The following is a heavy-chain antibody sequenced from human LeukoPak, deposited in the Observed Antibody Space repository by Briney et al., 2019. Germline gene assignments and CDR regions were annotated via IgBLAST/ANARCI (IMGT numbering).Heavy chain of an antibody. D-gene: IGHD6-13*01. CDR3: ARVGSSSWPNYYYYHYMDV. V-gene: IGHV3-33*01. J-gene: IGHJ6*03. CDR2: VWYDGSNN. CDR1: GVTFSSDG. Sequence: AGSLRLSCAASGVTFSSDGMHWVCLAPGQGRGRAAVVWYDGSNNYYEDPVQGRRAISRDNSKNTLSLQMISRTAAEKAVYYCARVGSSSWPNYYYYHYMDVWGKRATVTVS.